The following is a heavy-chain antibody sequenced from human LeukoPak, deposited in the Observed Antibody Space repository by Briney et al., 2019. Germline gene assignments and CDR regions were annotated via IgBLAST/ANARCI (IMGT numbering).Heavy chain of an antibody. J-gene: IGHJ3*02. Sequence: SETLSLTCTVSGDSISSGDYYWSWIRQPAGKGLEWIGRISSSGSTNYNPSLKSRVTISVDTSKNQFSLKLSSVTAADTAVYYCARWPDCSGGSCYLGIAVVDAFDIWGQGTMVTVSS. CDR2: ISSSGST. CDR1: GDSISSGDYY. CDR3: ARWPDCSGGSCYLGIAVVDAFDI. V-gene: IGHV4-61*02. D-gene: IGHD2-15*01.